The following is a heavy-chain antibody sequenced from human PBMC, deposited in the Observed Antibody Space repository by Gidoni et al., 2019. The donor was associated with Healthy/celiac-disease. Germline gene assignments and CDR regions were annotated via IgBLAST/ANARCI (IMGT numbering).Heavy chain of an antibody. CDR3: ARDLATGNYGDYVDY. J-gene: IGHJ4*02. Sequence: QVQLVESGGGVVQPGGSLRLSCAASGFRFRTYAMPWVRQAPGKGLKWVAVISHDGNNKNYADSVKGRFTISRDNSNDNLYLQINSLRPEDTAVYYCARDLATGNYGDYVDYWGQGTLVTVSS. V-gene: IGHV3-30*01. CDR1: GFRFRTYA. D-gene: IGHD1-1*01. CDR2: ISHDGNNK.